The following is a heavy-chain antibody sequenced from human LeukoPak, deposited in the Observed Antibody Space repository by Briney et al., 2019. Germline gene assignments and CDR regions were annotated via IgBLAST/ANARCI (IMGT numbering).Heavy chain of an antibody. Sequence: PSETLSLTCTVSGGSISSGDYYWSWIRRPPGKGLEWIGYIYNSGSTYYNPSLRSRVAISIDTSKNRFSLRLDSVTAADTAVYFCATTARHCSEYWGQGTLVTVSS. J-gene: IGHJ4*02. CDR3: ATTARHCSEY. CDR1: GGSISSGDYY. CDR2: IYNSGST. D-gene: IGHD6-6*01. V-gene: IGHV4-30-4*01.